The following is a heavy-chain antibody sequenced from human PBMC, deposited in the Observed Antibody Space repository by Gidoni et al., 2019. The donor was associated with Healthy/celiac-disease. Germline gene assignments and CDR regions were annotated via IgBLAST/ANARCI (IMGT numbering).Heavy chain of an antibody. CDR1: GFTLCHYA. Sequence: EVQLVESGGGLVQPGRSLTLSCTAPGFTLCHYAMSWFRQAPGKGLEWVGFIRSKAYGGTTEYAASVKGRFIISRDESKRIAYLQMNSLKTEDTAIYYCTAVNWNPGYYYGLDVWGHGTTVTVSS. CDR3: TAVNWNPGYYYGLDV. V-gene: IGHV3-49*03. D-gene: IGHD1-20*01. CDR2: IRSKAYGGTT. J-gene: IGHJ6*02.